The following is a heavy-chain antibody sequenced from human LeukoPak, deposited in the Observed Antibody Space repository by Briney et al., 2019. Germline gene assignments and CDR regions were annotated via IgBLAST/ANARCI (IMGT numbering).Heavy chain of an antibody. CDR2: IKSKTDGGTS. V-gene: IGHV3-15*01. Sequence: GGSLRLSCAVSRFIFTNAWMSWVRQAPGKGLEWVGRIKSKTDGGTSDYAAPVAGRFTVSRDDSQNTLYLHMTSLKTEDTAVYYCSTERSDGYNYRGFFNLWGRGILVTVSS. CDR3: STERSDGYNYRGFFNL. CDR1: RFIFTNAW. D-gene: IGHD5-24*01. J-gene: IGHJ2*01.